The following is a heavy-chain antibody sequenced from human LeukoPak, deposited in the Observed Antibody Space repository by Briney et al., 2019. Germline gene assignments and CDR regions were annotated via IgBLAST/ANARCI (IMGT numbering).Heavy chain of an antibody. Sequence: PGGSLRLSCAASGFSFSDYNMNWVRQAPGKALEWVSSITTTGTYIFYGDSVKGRFTISRDNAKNSLYLQMNSLRAEDTAVYYCARDDHQLLGLDYWGQGTLVTVSS. CDR1: GFSFSDYN. J-gene: IGHJ4*02. D-gene: IGHD2-2*01. CDR2: ITTTGTYI. CDR3: ARDDHQLLGLDY. V-gene: IGHV3-21*01.